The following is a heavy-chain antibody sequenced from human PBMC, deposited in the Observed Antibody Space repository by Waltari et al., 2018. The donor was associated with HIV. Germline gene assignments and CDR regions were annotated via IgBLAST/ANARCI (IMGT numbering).Heavy chain of an antibody. CDR1: GFTFSNFW. CDR3: ASPSIRAGMDV. Sequence: EVQLVASGGGWVQPGGSLRLSCAASGFTFSNFWMSWVRQAPGKGLEWLANIKQEGSEKYYVDSVKGRFTISRDNAKNSLYLQMNSLRAEDTAVYYCASPSIRAGMDVWGQGTTVTVSS. J-gene: IGHJ6*02. V-gene: IGHV3-7*01. D-gene: IGHD2-2*02. CDR2: IKQEGSEK.